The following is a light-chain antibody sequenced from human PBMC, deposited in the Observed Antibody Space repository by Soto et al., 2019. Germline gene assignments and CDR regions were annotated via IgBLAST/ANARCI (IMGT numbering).Light chain of an antibody. CDR1: QDVSVS. V-gene: IGKV3-11*01. J-gene: IGKJ2*01. Sequence: IVLTQSPDTLSLSPGVGATLSCRASQDVSVSLAWYQQRPGQAPRLLIHDASNRAAGIPARFSAYGSGTDFTLIIGSLEPEDSALYYCQQRGSWPYPFGQGTKVEIQ. CDR3: QQRGSWPYP. CDR2: DAS.